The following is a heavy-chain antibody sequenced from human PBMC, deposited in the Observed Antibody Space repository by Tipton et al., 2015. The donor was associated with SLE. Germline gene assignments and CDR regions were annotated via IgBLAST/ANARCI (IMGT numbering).Heavy chain of an antibody. CDR1: GYSITSGDY. Sequence: TLSLTCAVSGYSITSGDYWGWIRQPPGKGLEGGGRLYHRGSTYYNPSLKSRVTISTDTSKNEIYLKLTSVTATDTAVYFCARDPYDSTWRNGWFDPWGQGTLVTVSS. CDR2: LYHRGST. J-gene: IGHJ5*02. D-gene: IGHD6-13*01. V-gene: IGHV4-38-2*02. CDR3: ARDPYDSTWRNGWFDP.